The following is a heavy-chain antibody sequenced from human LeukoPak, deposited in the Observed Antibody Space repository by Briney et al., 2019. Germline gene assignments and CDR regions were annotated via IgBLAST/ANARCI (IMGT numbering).Heavy chain of an antibody. CDR1: GYSVSELS. J-gene: IGHJ4*02. D-gene: IGHD2-21*02. CDR3: TSAYCGADCYDVPLSYFFES. Sequence: ASVKVSCKVSGYSVSELSMHWVRQAPGKGLEWMGGFDSERGDTVYAQKFQGRVTMTEDTSTNTAYMDLSSLTSDDTALYFCTSAYCGADCYDVPLSYFFESWGQGTLVTVSS. CDR2: FDSERGDT. V-gene: IGHV1-24*01.